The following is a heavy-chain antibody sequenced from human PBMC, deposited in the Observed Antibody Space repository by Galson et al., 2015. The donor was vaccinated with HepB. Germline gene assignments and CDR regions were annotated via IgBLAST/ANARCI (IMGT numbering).Heavy chain of an antibody. J-gene: IGHJ6*02. V-gene: IGHV1-8*01. CDR1: GYTFTSYD. D-gene: IGHD1-14*01. CDR3: ARGIGEPKYYYYGMDV. Sequence: SVKVSCKASGYTFTSYDINWVRQATGQGLEWMGWMNPNSGNTGYAQKFQGRVTMTRNTSISTAYMELSSLRSEDTAVYYCARGIGEPKYYYYGMDVWGQGTTVTVSS. CDR2: MNPNSGNT.